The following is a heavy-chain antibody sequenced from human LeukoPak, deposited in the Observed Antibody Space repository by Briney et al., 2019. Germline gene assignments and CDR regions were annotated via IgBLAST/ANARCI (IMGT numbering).Heavy chain of an antibody. CDR2: IYSGGST. D-gene: IGHD6-19*01. Sequence: GGSLRLSCAASGSTVSSNYMSWVRQAPGKGLEWVSVIYSGGSTYYADSVKGRFTISRHNSKNTLYLQMNSLRAEDTAVYHCARGYSSGWYYFDYWGQGTLVTVSS. CDR1: GSTVSSNY. J-gene: IGHJ4*02. V-gene: IGHV3-53*04. CDR3: ARGYSSGWYYFDY.